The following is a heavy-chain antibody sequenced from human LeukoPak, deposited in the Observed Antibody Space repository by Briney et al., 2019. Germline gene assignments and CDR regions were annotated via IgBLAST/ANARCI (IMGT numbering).Heavy chain of an antibody. J-gene: IGHJ4*02. CDR3: AKDIGGSSWYFDY. CDR2: ITRFTGTT. D-gene: IGHD6-13*01. V-gene: IGHV3-23*01. Sequence: GGSLRLSCAASGFTFSNYAMTWVRQAPGRGLEWISTITRFTGTTYYADSVKGRFTISRDNAKNSLYLQMNSLRAEDTALYYCAKDIGGSSWYFDYWGQGTLVTVSS. CDR1: GFTFSNYA.